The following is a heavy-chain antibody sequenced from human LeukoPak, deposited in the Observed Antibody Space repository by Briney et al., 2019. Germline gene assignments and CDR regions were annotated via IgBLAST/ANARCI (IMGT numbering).Heavy chain of an antibody. J-gene: IGHJ6*03. CDR3: ATLCCGSYYMDV. Sequence: LVKVSCKASGGTLNSYVISRVRQAPGQGLEWMGGIIPISGTTNYAQKFQGRVTITADKSTSTAYMELSSLRSEDTAVYYCATLCCGSYYMDVWGKGTTVTVSS. CDR2: IIPISGTT. V-gene: IGHV1-69*06. CDR1: GGTLNSYV. D-gene: IGHD2-15*01.